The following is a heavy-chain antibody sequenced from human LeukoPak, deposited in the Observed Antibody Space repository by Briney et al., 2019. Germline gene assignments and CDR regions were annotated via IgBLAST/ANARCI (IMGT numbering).Heavy chain of an antibody. CDR1: GFTFSSCW. D-gene: IGHD5-24*01. CDR3: ARDGPRLQEIY. J-gene: IGHJ4*02. Sequence: GGSLRLSCAASGFTFSSCWMSWVRQAPGKGLEWVANIKEDGSEKDYVASVKGRFTISRDNTKNSLYLQMNSLRDEDAAVYYCARDGPRLQEIYWGQGTLVTVSS. CDR2: IKEDGSEK. V-gene: IGHV3-7*01.